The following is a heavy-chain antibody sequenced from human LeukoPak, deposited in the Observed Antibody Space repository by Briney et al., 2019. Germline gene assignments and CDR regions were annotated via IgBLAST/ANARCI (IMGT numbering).Heavy chain of an antibody. CDR2: IKSKTDGGTT. V-gene: IGHV3-15*01. D-gene: IGHD6-19*01. J-gene: IGHJ5*02. CDR3: TTLQPYSSGWYGWFDP. CDR1: GFTFSNAW. Sequence: GGSLRLSCAASGFTFSNAWMSWVRQAPGKGLEWVGRIKSKTDGGTTDYAAPVRGRFTISRDDSKNTLYLQMNSLKTEDTAVYYCTTLQPYSSGWYGWFDPWGRGTLVTVSS.